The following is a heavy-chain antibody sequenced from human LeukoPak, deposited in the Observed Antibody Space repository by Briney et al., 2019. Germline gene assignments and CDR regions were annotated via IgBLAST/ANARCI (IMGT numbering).Heavy chain of an antibody. J-gene: IGHJ4*02. CDR1: GFTFSSYA. CDR2: ISGSGGST. CDR3: AKADQIVVVPAAIPEGFDY. V-gene: IGHV3-23*01. D-gene: IGHD2-2*01. Sequence: PGGSLRLSCAASGFTFSSYAMSWVRQAPGKGLEWVSAISGSGGSTYYADSVKGRFTISRDNSKNTLYLQMNSLRAEDTAVYYCAKADQIVVVPAAIPEGFDYWGQGTLVTVSS.